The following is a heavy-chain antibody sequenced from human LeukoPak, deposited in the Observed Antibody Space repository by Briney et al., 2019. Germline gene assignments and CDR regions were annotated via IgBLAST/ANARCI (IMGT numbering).Heavy chain of an antibody. Sequence: SETLSLTCTVHGGSFRGYYWSWIRQTPGKRLEWIGEINHSGTTNYNPSLKSRITISVDTSKNQFSLKLSSVTAADTAVYYCARKLRWFHYFDYWGQGTLVTVSS. J-gene: IGHJ4*02. CDR1: GGSFRGYY. CDR2: INHSGTT. V-gene: IGHV4-34*01. CDR3: ARKLRWFHYFDY. D-gene: IGHD4-23*01.